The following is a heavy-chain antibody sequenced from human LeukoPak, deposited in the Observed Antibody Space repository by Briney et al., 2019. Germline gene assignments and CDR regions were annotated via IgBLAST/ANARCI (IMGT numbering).Heavy chain of an antibody. CDR1: GFIFRSYA. Sequence: PGGSLRLSCAASGFIFRSYAMSWVRQAPGKGLEWVSGISSSGGRTYYADSVKGRFTISRDNSKNTLYLQMNSLRAEDTAVYYCARVGGVEYQLPYFDYWGQGTLVTVSS. CDR2: ISSSGGRT. J-gene: IGHJ4*02. CDR3: ARVGGVEYQLPYFDY. V-gene: IGHV3-23*01. D-gene: IGHD2-2*01.